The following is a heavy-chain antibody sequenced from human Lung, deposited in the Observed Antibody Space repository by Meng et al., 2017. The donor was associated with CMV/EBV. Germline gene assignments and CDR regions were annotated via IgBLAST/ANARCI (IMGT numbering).Heavy chain of an antibody. J-gene: IGHJ4*02. CDR1: GFTFSSYA. V-gene: IGHV3-30*04. Sequence: SCAASGFTFSSYAMHWVRQAPGKGLEWVSVISDDGTNKYYADSVKGRFTISRDNSKNTLYLQVNSLRAEDTAVYYCARDHTPTVNTVLFDSWRQGSLVTVSS. CDR3: ARDHTPTVNTVLFDS. D-gene: IGHD4-17*01. CDR2: ISDDGTNK.